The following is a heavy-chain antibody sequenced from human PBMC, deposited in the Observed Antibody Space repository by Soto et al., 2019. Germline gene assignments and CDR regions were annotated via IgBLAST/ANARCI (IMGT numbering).Heavy chain of an antibody. J-gene: IGHJ6*02. Sequence: QVQLVQSGAEVKKPGASVKVSCKASGYTFTSYYMHWVRQAPGQGLEWMGIINPSGGSTSYAQKFQGRVTMTRDTSTSTVYMELSSLRSEDTAVYYCAKTSTAMTASLLGSSYYYYGMDVWGQGTTVTVSS. CDR3: AKTSTAMTASLLGSSYYYYGMDV. D-gene: IGHD2-21*02. CDR1: GYTFTSYY. V-gene: IGHV1-46*03. CDR2: INPSGGST.